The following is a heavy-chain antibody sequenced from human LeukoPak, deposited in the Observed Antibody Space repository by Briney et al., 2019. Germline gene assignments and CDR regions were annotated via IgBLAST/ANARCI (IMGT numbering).Heavy chain of an antibody. Sequence: PSETLSLTCTVSGGSISSYYWSWIRQPAGKGLEWIGRIYTSGSTNYNPSLKSRVTMSVDTSKNQFSLKLSSVTAADTAVYYCARDGRYCSSTSCITNDAFDIWGQGTMVTVSS. CDR2: IYTSGST. V-gene: IGHV4-4*07. J-gene: IGHJ3*02. CDR3: ARDGRYCSSTSCITNDAFDI. CDR1: GGSISSYY. D-gene: IGHD2-2*01.